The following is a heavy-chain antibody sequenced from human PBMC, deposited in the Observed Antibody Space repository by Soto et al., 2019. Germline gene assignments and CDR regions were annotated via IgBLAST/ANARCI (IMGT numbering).Heavy chain of an antibody. CDR3: ARTESVLRDMAPYYYYYYYMDV. CDR1: GYSFTSYW. V-gene: IGHV5-51*01. Sequence: GESLKISCKGSGYSFTSYWIGWVRQMPGKGLEWMGIIYPGDSDTRYSPSFQGQVTISADKSISTAYLQWSSLKASDTAMYYCARTESVLRDMAPYYYYYYYMDVWGKGTTVTVSS. D-gene: IGHD3-9*01. CDR2: IYPGDSDT. J-gene: IGHJ6*03.